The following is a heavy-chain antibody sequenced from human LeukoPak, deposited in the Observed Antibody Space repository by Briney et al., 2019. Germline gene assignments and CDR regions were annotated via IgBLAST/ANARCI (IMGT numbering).Heavy chain of an antibody. J-gene: IGHJ3*02. V-gene: IGHV1-8*01. CDR2: MDPNSGNT. CDR1: GYTFTSFD. Sequence: GASVKVSCEASGYTFTSFDINWVRQATGQGLEWMGWMDPNSGNTGYAQKFQGRVTMTRHTSITTAYMELSSLRFEDTAAYYCATRSSSWRAFDIWGQGTMVTVSS. D-gene: IGHD6-13*01. CDR3: ATRSSSWRAFDI.